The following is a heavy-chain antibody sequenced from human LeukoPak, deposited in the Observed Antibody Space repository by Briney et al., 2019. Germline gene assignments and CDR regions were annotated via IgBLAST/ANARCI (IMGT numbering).Heavy chain of an antibody. D-gene: IGHD6-6*01. J-gene: IGHJ5*02. CDR1: GFTFSSYA. V-gene: IGHV3-23*01. CDR2: ISGSGGST. CDR3: AKDLEYSSSSGGNWFDP. Sequence: GGSLRLSCAASGFTFSSYAMSWVRQAPGKGPEWVSAISGSGGSTYYADSVKGRFTISRDNSKNTLYLQMNSLRAEDTAVYYCAKDLEYSSSSGGNWFDPWGQGTLVTVSS.